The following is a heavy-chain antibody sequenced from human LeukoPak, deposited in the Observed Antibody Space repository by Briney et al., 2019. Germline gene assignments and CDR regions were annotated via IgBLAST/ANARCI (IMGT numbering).Heavy chain of an antibody. D-gene: IGHD3-22*01. Sequence: ASVKVSCKASGYTFTSYYMHWVRQAPGQGLEWMGIINPSSGSTSYAQKFQGRVTMTRDTSTSTVYMELSSLRSEDTAVYYCARDRRYYYDSSGYYPALWGQGTLVTVSS. CDR2: INPSSGST. J-gene: IGHJ4*02. CDR1: GYTFTSYY. V-gene: IGHV1-46*01. CDR3: ARDRRYYYDSSGYYPAL.